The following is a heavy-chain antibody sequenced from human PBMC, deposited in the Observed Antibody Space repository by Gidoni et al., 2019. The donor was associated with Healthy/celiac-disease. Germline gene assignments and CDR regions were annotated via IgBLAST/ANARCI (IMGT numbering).Heavy chain of an antibody. J-gene: IGHJ4*02. CDR3: TKEPDGPGIAVAAPPADFDY. D-gene: IGHD6-19*01. CDR2: IKSKTDAGTT. V-gene: IGHV3-15*01. CDR1: GFTFSNAW. Sequence: VQLVDSGGGLVKPGGSLRLSCAPSGFTFSNAWMSWFRKAPGTGLACVGRIKSKTDAGTTDYAAPVKGRLTISRDDSKNTLYLQMNRRKTENIAVYYGTKEPDGPGIAVAAPPADFDYWGQGTLVTVSS.